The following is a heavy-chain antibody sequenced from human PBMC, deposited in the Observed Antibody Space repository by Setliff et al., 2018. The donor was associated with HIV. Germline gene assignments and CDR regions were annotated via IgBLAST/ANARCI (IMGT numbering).Heavy chain of an antibody. CDR3: AKDPFHVGY. CDR1: GFTFSSFP. J-gene: IGHJ4*02. D-gene: IGHD6-13*01. V-gene: IGHV3-30*04. Sequence: PGGSLRLSCVASGFTFSSFPMHWVRQAPGKGLEWVTVISYDGNDKNYADSVKGRFTISRDNSKNTLYLQMNSLRAEDTAVYYCAKDPFHVGYWGQGTLVTVSS. CDR2: ISYDGNDK.